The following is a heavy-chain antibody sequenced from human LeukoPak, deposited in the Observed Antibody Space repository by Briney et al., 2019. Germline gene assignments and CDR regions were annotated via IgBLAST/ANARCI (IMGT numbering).Heavy chain of an antibody. D-gene: IGHD6-19*01. J-gene: IGHJ5*02. CDR3: ARDPGDEYASGWYPPGFDP. CDR2: INPSGGST. Sequence: ASVKVSCKASGYTFTSYYMHWVRQAPGQGLEWMGIINPSGGSTSYAQKFQGRVTMTRDTSTSTVYMELSSLRSADTAVYYCARDPGDEYASGWYPPGFDPWGQGTLVTVSS. V-gene: IGHV1-46*01. CDR1: GYTFTSYY.